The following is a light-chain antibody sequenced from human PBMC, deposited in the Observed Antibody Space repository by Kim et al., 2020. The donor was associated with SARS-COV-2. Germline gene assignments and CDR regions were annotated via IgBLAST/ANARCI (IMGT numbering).Light chain of an antibody. Sequence: AIQLTQSPSSLSASVGDRVTITCRASQGISSALAWYQQKPGKAPKLLIYDASSLESGVPSRFSGSGSGTDFTLTISSLQPEDFATYYCQQFNSAFGPGTKVDIK. CDR3: QQFNSA. J-gene: IGKJ3*01. CDR2: DAS. CDR1: QGISSA. V-gene: IGKV1-13*02.